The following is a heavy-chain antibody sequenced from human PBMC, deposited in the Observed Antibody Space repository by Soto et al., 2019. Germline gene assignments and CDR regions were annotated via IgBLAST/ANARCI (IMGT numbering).Heavy chain of an antibody. CDR2: TTGGAGLT. Sequence: GGSLRLSCTASGFTLSSYAINWVRQAPGKGLEWVSATTGGAGLTYYADSVKGRFSVSSDNPRNTLYLQLNSLRPEDTAVYYFAREHRGPGARPTRLDRCGKRPLVTVCS. V-gene: IGHV3-23*01. CDR3: AREHRGPGARPTRLDR. J-gene: IGHJ5*02. CDR1: GFTLSSYA. D-gene: IGHD7-27*01.